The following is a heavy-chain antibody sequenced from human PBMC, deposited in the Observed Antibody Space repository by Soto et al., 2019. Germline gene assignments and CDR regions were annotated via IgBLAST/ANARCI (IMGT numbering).Heavy chain of an antibody. D-gene: IGHD6-6*01. J-gene: IGHJ6*02. Sequence: QVQLQESGPGLVKPSQTLSLTCTVSGGSISSGGSYWSWIRQHPGKCLEWIGYIYYSGSNYYNPSLRSRVTLSVEKSKNQFSLKLSSVTAADTAVYYCAREGSSSDNYSYSGMDVWGQGTTVTVSS. CDR3: AREGSSSDNYSYSGMDV. CDR2: IYYSGSN. V-gene: IGHV4-31*03. CDR1: GGSISSGGSY.